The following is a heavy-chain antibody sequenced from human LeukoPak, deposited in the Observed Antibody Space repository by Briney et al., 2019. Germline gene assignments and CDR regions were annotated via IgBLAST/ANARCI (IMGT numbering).Heavy chain of an antibody. V-gene: IGHV7-4-1*02. J-gene: IGHJ4*02. CDR1: GYTFTSYA. CDR2: INTNTGNP. D-gene: IGHD3-10*01. Sequence: ASVKVSCKASGYTFTSYAMNWVRQAPGQGLEWMGWINTNTGNPTYAQGFTGRFVFSLDTSVSTAYLQISSLKAEDTAVYYCAKDPLTMVRGVVGYWGQGTLVTVSS. CDR3: AKDPLTMVRGVVGY.